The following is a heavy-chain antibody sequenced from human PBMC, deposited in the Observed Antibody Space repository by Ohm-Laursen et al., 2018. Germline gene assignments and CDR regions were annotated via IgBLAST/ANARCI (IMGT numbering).Heavy chain of an antibody. D-gene: IGHD1-26*01. CDR1: GFTFSKYG. CDR2: IWYDGSNK. CDR3: AAYRRYSGSYYSDY. J-gene: IGHJ4*02. Sequence: SLRLSCAASGFTFSKYGMHWVRQAPGKGLEWVAVIWYDGSNKYYADSVKGRFTISRDNSKNTLYLQMNSLRAEDRAMYYCAAYRRYSGSYYSDYWGQGTLVTVSS. V-gene: IGHV3-33*01.